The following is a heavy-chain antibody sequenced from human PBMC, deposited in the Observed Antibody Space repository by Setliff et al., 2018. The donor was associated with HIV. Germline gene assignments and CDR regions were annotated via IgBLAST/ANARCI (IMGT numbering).Heavy chain of an antibody. CDR3: ARSGYSSSWGAFDI. CDR1: GDSVSSDYY. CDR2: INHSGST. J-gene: IGHJ3*02. V-gene: IGHV4-34*01. Sequence: PSETLSLTCTVFGDSVSSDYYWSWIRQPPGKGLEWIGEINHSGSTNYNPSLKSRVTISVDTSKNQFSLKLSSVTAADTAVYYCARSGYSSSWGAFDIWGQGTMVTVSS. D-gene: IGHD6-13*01.